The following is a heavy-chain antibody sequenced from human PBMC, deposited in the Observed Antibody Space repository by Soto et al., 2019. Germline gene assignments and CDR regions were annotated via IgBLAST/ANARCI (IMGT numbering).Heavy chain of an antibody. CDR2: IYYSGST. V-gene: IGHV4-30-4*02. D-gene: IGHD3-3*01. CDR3: ARGSPDFWSGYGYYYYDMDV. J-gene: IGHJ6*02. Sequence: SETLSLTCTVSGGSISSGDYYWSWIRQPPGKGLEWIGYIYYSGSTYYNPSLKSRVTISVDTSKNQFSLKLSSVTAADTAVYYCARGSPDFWSGYGYYYYDMDVWGQGTTVTVSS. CDR1: GGSISSGDYY.